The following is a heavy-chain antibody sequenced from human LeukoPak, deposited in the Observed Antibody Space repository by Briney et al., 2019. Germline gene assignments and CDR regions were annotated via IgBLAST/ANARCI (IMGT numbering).Heavy chain of an antibody. CDR3: ARDKAVMVRGGHDHHYYGMGV. Sequence: PSQTLSLTCSVSGGSISSGDYYWSWIRQPPGKGLEWIGYIYYSGSTYYNPSLKSRLTISVDTSKNQFSLKLTSVTAADTAVYYCARDKAVMVRGGHDHHYYGMGVWGQGTTVTVSS. D-gene: IGHD3-10*01. J-gene: IGHJ6*02. CDR1: GGSISSGDYY. V-gene: IGHV4-30-4*01. CDR2: IYYSGST.